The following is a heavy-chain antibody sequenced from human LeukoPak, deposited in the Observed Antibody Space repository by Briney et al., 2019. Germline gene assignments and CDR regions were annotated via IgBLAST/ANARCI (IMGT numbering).Heavy chain of an antibody. CDR2: INWNGGST. V-gene: IGHV3-20*04. CDR1: GFTFDDYA. Sequence: PGGSLRLSCAASGFTFDDYAMNWVRQAPGKGLEWVSGINWNGGSTYYRDSVKGRFTISRDNANNSLYLQMNSLRAEDTALYYCARVKGSGYRNSIDYWGQGTLVTVSS. J-gene: IGHJ4*02. CDR3: ARVKGSGYRNSIDY. D-gene: IGHD3-3*01.